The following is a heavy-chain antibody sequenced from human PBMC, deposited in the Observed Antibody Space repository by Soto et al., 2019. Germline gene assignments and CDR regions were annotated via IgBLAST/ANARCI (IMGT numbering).Heavy chain of an antibody. Sequence: SETLSLTCTVSGGSISSYYWSWIRQPPGKGLEWIGYIYYSGSTNYNPSLKSRVTISVDTSKNQFSLKLSSVTAADTAVYYCARRGGSWELDYWGQGTLVTVSS. J-gene: IGHJ4*02. CDR3: ARRGGSWELDY. CDR1: GGSISSYY. V-gene: IGHV4-59*08. CDR2: IYYSGST. D-gene: IGHD6-13*01.